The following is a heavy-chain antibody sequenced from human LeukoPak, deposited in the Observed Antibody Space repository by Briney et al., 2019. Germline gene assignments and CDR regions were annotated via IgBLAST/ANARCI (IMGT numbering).Heavy chain of an antibody. Sequence: SETLSLTCTVSGGSISSYYWTWIRQPAGKGLEWIGRFYSTGSTNYNPSLKSRVTMSVDTSKNQFSLKLSSVTAADTAVYYCARDQYTGSLDYWGQGTLVTVSS. CDR2: FYSTGST. CDR3: ARDQYTGSLDY. CDR1: GGSISSYY. D-gene: IGHD1-26*01. V-gene: IGHV4-4*07. J-gene: IGHJ4*02.